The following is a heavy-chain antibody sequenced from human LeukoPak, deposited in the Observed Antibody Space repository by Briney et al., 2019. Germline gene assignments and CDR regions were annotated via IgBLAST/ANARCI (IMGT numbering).Heavy chain of an antibody. CDR3: ARDRYCSGGSCLYFDY. Sequence: ASVQVSCQASGYTFTSYYMHWVRPAPGQGLEWMGIINPSGGSTNYAQKFQGRVTITADESTSTAYMELSSLRSEDTAVYYCARDRYCSGGSCLYFDYWGQGTLVTVSS. CDR2: INPSGGST. D-gene: IGHD2-15*01. V-gene: IGHV1-46*01. J-gene: IGHJ4*02. CDR1: GYTFTSYY.